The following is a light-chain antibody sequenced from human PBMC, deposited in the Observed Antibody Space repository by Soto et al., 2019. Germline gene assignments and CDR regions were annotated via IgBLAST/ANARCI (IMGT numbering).Light chain of an antibody. CDR3: QQYNDLST. V-gene: IGKV1-5*03. CDR2: KAS. CDR1: QTIGTW. J-gene: IGKJ4*01. Sequence: DIQMTQSPSTLPASVGDTVTITCRASQTIGTWLAWYQQKPAKAPKLLIYKASTLESGVPSRFSGSGSGTEFTLTISSLQADDFATYYCQQYNDLSTFGGGTKVDIK.